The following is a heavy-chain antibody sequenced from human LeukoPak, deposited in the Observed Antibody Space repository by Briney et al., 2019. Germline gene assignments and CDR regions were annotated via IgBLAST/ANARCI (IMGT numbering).Heavy chain of an antibody. CDR1: GFTFSSYG. V-gene: IGHV3-30*18. Sequence: HPGGSLRLSCAASGFTFSSYGMHWVRQAPGKGLEWVAVISYDGSNKYYADSVKGRFTISRDNSKNTLYLQMNSLRAEDTAVYYCAKEKGITMVRGVMSFDYWGQGTLVTVSS. J-gene: IGHJ4*02. CDR2: ISYDGSNK. D-gene: IGHD3-10*01. CDR3: AKEKGITMVRGVMSFDY.